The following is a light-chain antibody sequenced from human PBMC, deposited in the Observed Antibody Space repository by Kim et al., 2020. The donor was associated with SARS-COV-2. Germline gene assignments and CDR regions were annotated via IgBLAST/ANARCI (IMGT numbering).Light chain of an antibody. V-gene: IGLV2-23*01. CDR1: SSDGGSYNL. CDR2: EGS. J-gene: IGLJ3*02. Sequence: QSITISCTGTSSDGGSYNLVSWYQQHPGKAPKLMIYEGSKRPSGVSNRFSGSKSGNTASLTFSGLQAEDEADYYCCSYAGSSTSRVFGGGTQLTVL. CDR3: CSYAGSSTSRV.